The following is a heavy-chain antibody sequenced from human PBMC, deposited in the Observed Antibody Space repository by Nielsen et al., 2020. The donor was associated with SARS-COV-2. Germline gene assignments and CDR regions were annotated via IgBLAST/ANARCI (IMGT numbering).Heavy chain of an antibody. D-gene: IGHD6-13*01. J-gene: IGHJ5*02. Sequence: SETLSLTCRVSGDSISSDDYYWNWIRQPLGKGLEWIGYSYYSGSTYYNPSLKSRVTISIDTSKNQLSLRVKSVTAADTAVYYCASSSSWYGWFDPWGQGTLVTVSS. CDR1: GDSISSDDYY. CDR2: SYYSGST. CDR3: ASSSSWYGWFDP. V-gene: IGHV4-30-4*01.